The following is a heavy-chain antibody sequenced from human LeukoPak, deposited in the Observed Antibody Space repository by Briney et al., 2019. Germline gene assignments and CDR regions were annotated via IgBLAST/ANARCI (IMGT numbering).Heavy chain of an antibody. V-gene: IGHV4-61*01. CDR1: GGSISSSSYY. CDR3: ARDYAAAGPFDY. J-gene: IGHJ4*02. D-gene: IGHD6-13*01. CDR2: IYYSGST. Sequence: SETLSLTYTVSGGSISSSSYYWGWIRQPPGKGLEWIGYIYYSGSTNYNPSLKSRVTISVDTSKNQFSLKLSSVTAADTAVYYCARDYAAAGPFDYWGQGTLVTVSS.